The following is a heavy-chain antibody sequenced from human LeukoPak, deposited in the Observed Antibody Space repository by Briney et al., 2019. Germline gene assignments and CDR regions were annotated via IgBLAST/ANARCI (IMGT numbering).Heavy chain of an antibody. V-gene: IGHV3-74*01. CDR2: IDTDGTIT. J-gene: IGHJ4*02. CDR3: ASTKWNDVSY. CDR1: GFTFSSYW. D-gene: IGHD1-1*01. Sequence: GGSLRLSCAASGFTFSSYWMHWVRQAPGRGLVWVSRIDTDGTITNYADSVKGRFTISRDNAKNTLYLQMNSLRAEDTAMYYCASTKWNDVSYWGQGTLVTVSS.